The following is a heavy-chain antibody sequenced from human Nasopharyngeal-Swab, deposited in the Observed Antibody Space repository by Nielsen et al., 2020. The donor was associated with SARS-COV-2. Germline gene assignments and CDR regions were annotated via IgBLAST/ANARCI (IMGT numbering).Heavy chain of an antibody. CDR3: ARDEGGGWRP. CDR1: GFTFSSYA. J-gene: IGHJ4*02. Sequence: GGSLRLSCAASGFTFSSYAMHWVRQAPGKGLEWVAVISYDGSNKYYADSVKGRFTISRDNSKHTLYLQMNSLRAEDTAVYYCARDEGGGWRPWGQGTLVTVSS. CDR2: ISYDGSNK. D-gene: IGHD6-19*01. V-gene: IGHV3-30-3*01.